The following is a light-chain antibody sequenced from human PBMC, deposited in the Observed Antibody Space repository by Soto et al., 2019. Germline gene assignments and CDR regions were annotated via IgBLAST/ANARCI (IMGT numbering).Light chain of an antibody. CDR3: SSKRGSTGV. J-gene: IGLJ1*01. V-gene: IGLV2-14*01. CDR1: SSDVGGYDY. Sequence: SLLTQPASVSWSPGQTITLSCTGNSSDVGGYDYVSWHQQHPGKAPKLMIYDVSKRPSGVSNRFSGSKSGNTASLTISGLQAEDEADYYCSSKRGSTGVFGTGTKVTVL. CDR2: DVS.